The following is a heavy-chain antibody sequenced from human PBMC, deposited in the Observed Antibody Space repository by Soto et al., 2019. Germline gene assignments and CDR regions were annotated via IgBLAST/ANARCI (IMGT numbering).Heavy chain of an antibody. CDR2: ISAYNGNT. V-gene: IGHV1-18*01. D-gene: IGHD5-12*01. J-gene: IGHJ4*02. CDR3: ARVRVATITSDY. Sequence: ASVTVSCKASGYTFTSYGISWVRQAPGQGLEWMGWISAYNGNTNYAQKLQGRVTMTTDTSTSTAYMELRSLRSDDTAVYYCARVRVATITSDYWGQGTLVTVSS. CDR1: GYTFTSYG.